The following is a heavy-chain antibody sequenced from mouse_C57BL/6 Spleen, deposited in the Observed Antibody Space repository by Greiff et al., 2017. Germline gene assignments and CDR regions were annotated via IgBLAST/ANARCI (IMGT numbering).Heavy chain of an antibody. D-gene: IGHD4-1*01. Sequence: VQLQQSGAELVRPGTSVKVSCKASGYAFTNYLIEWVKQRPGQGLEWIGVINPGSGGTNYNEKFKGKATLTADKSYSTAYMQLSSLTSEDSAVYCCARQETGTSFDYWGQGTTLTVSS. J-gene: IGHJ2*01. CDR3: ARQETGTSFDY. CDR2: INPGSGGT. V-gene: IGHV1-54*01. CDR1: GYAFTNYL.